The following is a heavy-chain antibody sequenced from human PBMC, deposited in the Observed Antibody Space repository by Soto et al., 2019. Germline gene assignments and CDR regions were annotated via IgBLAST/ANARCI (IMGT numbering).Heavy chain of an antibody. CDR1: GGSISSSSYY. Sequence: SETLSLTCTVSGGSISSSSYYWGWIRQPPGKGLEWIGSIYYSGSTYYNPSLKSRVTISLDTSKNQFSLKLSSVTAADTAVYYCARHVSSSSWYFDYYYYGMDVWGQGTTVTVSS. D-gene: IGHD6-13*01. CDR3: ARHVSSSSWYFDYYYYGMDV. J-gene: IGHJ6*02. CDR2: IYYSGST. V-gene: IGHV4-39*01.